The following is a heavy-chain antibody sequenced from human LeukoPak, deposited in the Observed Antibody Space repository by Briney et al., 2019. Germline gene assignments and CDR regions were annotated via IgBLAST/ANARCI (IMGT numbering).Heavy chain of an antibody. CDR2: VYYTGSP. D-gene: IGHD2-15*01. J-gene: IGHJ4*02. CDR3: ARQTYFYEASGHLNDN. V-gene: IGHV4-39*01. CDR1: GGSISSSYYY. Sequence: PSETLSLTCTVSGGSISSSYYYWGWVRKPQGQGLDWIGRVYYTGSPFYNPYLRSRVTMSVDTAETQFSLNLNSVTAADTAIYYYARQTYFYEASGHLNDNWGQGTLVTVSS.